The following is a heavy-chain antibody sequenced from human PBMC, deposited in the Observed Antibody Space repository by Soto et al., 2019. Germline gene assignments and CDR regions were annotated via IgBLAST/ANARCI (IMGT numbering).Heavy chain of an antibody. J-gene: IGHJ4*02. CDR3: ARKIYDSDTGPNFQYYFDS. CDR1: GYSFAGYW. D-gene: IGHD3-22*01. Sequence: LKISCKRSGYSFAGYWITWVRQKPGKGLEWMGRMDPSDSQTYYSPSFRGHVTISVTKSITTVFLQWSSLRASDTAMYYCARKIYDSDTGPNFQYYFDSWGQGTPLTVSS. V-gene: IGHV5-10-1*01. CDR2: MDPSDSQT.